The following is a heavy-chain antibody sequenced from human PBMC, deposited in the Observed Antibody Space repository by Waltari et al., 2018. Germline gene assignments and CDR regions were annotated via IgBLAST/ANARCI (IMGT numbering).Heavy chain of an antibody. D-gene: IGHD1-26*01. CDR2: IYHSGST. V-gene: IGHV4-31*03. J-gene: IGHJ3*02. Sequence: QVQLQESGPGLVKPSQTLSLTCTVSGGSISSGGYYWSWIRQHPGKGLEWIGYIYHSGSTYHNPSLKSRVTISVDRSKNQFSLKLSSVTAADTAVYYCARSTMGARDAFDIWGQGTMVTVSS. CDR3: ARSTMGARDAFDI. CDR1: GGSISSGGYY.